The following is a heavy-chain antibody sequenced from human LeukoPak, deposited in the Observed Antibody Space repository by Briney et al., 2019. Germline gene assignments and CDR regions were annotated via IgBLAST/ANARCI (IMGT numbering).Heavy chain of an antibody. CDR1: GFTFSSYE. CDR2: ISSSGSTI. Sequence: QTGGSLRLSCAASGFTFSSYEMNWVRQAPGKGLEWVSYISSSGSTIYYADSVKGRFTISRDNAKNSLYLQMNSLRAEDTAVYYCARDHAVFRGQGYDAFDIWGQGTMVTVSS. V-gene: IGHV3-48*03. J-gene: IGHJ3*02. D-gene: IGHD3-10*01. CDR3: ARDHAVFRGQGYDAFDI.